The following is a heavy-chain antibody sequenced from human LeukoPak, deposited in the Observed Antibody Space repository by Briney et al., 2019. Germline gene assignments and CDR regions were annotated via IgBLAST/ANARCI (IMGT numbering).Heavy chain of an antibody. CDR2: ISAYNGNT. V-gene: IGHV1-18*01. CDR1: GYTFTSYG. D-gene: IGHD2-15*01. Sequence: ASLKVSCKASGYTFTSYGISWVRQAPGQGLEWMGWISAYNGNTNYAQKLQGRVTMTTDTSTSTAYMELRSLRSDDTAVYYCARDLYCSGGSCYGGYFDYWGQGTLVTVSS. J-gene: IGHJ4*02. CDR3: ARDLYCSGGSCYGGYFDY.